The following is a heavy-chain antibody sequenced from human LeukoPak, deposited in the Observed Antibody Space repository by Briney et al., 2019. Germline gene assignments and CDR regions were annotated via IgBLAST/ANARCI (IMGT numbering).Heavy chain of an antibody. CDR2: IFYSGIT. CDR3: ARVGFGAFDI. D-gene: IGHD3-16*01. J-gene: IGHJ3*02. CDR1: GDSISTSY. Sequence: SETLSVTCTVPGDSISTSYWSWIWQPPRKGLEWIGYIFYSGITNYNTSPKSRLTLSVNTSKNQFTLRLSSVTAADTAGYYCARVGFGAFDIWGQGTMVTVSS. V-gene: IGHV4-59*01.